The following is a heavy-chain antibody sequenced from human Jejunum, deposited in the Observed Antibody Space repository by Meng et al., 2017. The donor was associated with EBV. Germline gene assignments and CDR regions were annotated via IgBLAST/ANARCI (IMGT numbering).Heavy chain of an antibody. CDR1: GETIRHHL. J-gene: IGHJ4*02. V-gene: IGHV4-34*01. Sequence: SGPCLCNPLKSLSPSWAVSGETIRHHLRRWSRQPPGKGLEWIGDINQSGRTTYNPSLETRVTLSVDTSKIQFSLRLNSVTAADTAIYYCARVVNWDYGDYGAFDYWGQGALVTVSS. CDR3: ARVVNWDYGDYGAFDY. D-gene: IGHD4-17*01. CDR2: INQSGRT.